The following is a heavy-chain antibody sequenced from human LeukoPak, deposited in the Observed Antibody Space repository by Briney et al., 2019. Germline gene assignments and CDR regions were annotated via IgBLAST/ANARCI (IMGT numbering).Heavy chain of an antibody. CDR1: GFTFSNFG. D-gene: IGHD6-13*01. Sequence: GGSLRLSCAASGFTFSNFGMSWVRQAPGNGLEWVSAISAGGGTYYADTVKGRFTISRDNSKNTLYLQMNSLRAEDTAVYYCARGLLAAAGIDYWGQGALVTVSS. CDR3: ARGLLAAAGIDY. V-gene: IGHV3-23*01. CDR2: ISAGGGT. J-gene: IGHJ4*02.